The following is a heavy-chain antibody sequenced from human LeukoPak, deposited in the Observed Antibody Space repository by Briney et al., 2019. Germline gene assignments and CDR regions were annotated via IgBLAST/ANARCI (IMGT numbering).Heavy chain of an antibody. CDR1: GGSISSYY. V-gene: IGHV4-59*01. CDR3: ARDGYCTNTSCYRGWFDP. CDR2: IYYSGST. D-gene: IGHD2-2*03. Sequence: PSETLSHTCTVSGGSISSYYWSWIRQPPGKGLEWIGCIYYSGSTNYNPSLKSRVTISIDTSKNQFSLKLSSVTAADTAVYYCARDGYCTNTSCYRGWFDPWGQGTLVTVSS. J-gene: IGHJ5*02.